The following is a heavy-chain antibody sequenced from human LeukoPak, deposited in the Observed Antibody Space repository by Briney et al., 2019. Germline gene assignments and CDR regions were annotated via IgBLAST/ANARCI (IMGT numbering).Heavy chain of an antibody. CDR1: DGSITRSSYY. V-gene: IGHV4-39*01. D-gene: IGHD2-21*02. CDR3: ARLRVTTGFDY. CDR2: IYYSGIT. Sequence: SETLSLTCTVSDGSITRSSYYWGWIRQTPGEGLDWIGSIYYSGITYCNPSLQGRATISVNTSKNQFSLKLNSVTVADTAVYYCARLRVTTGFDYWDQGIPVTVSS. J-gene: IGHJ4*02.